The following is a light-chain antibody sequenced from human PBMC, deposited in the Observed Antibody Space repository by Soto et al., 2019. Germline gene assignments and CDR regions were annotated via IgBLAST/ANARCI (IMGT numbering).Light chain of an antibody. CDR3: GYSAGTYASV. V-gene: IGLV2-11*01. J-gene: IGLJ3*02. CDR2: DVS. CDR1: SSDVGGYNY. Sequence: QSALTQPRSVSGSPGQSVTISCTGTSSDVGGYNYVSWYQQHPGKAPKLMIYDVSTRPSGVPDRISGSKSGNTASLTIPGRPAEDEGDYYCGYSAGTYASVFGGGTKVTVL.